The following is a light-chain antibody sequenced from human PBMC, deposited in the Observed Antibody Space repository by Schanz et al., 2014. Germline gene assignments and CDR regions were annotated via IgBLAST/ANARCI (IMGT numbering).Light chain of an antibody. Sequence: QSVLTQPPSVSGAPGQRVTISCTGTSSDIGGRAYVSWYQQHPGKAPKLMIYDVSNRPSGVSNRFSGSKSGNTAFLTISGLQAEDEADYYCSSFASSGTHVFGTGTKLTVL. J-gene: IGLJ1*01. V-gene: IGLV2-14*03. CDR2: DVS. CDR1: SSDIGGRAY. CDR3: SSFASSGTHV.